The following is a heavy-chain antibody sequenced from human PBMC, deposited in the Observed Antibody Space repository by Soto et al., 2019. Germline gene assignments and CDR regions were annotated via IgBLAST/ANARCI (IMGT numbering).Heavy chain of an antibody. V-gene: IGHV1-2*04. CDR3: ARGQGSGWYEDLDY. D-gene: IGHD6-19*01. CDR2: INPNSGGT. J-gene: IGHJ4*02. CDR1: GYAFIAYH. Sequence: QVQLLKSGAEVKKPGASVKVSCKASGYAFIAYHMHWVRQAPGQGLEWMGWINPNSGGTNFAQKFQDWITMTRDTSINTVYMELRRLKSDDTAVYYCARGQGSGWYEDLDYWGQGTLVTVSS.